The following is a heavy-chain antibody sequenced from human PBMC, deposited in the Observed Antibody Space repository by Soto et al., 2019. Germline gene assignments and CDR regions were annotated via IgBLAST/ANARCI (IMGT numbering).Heavy chain of an antibody. CDR2: IYYSGST. V-gene: IGHV4-39*01. D-gene: IGHD6-13*01. Sequence: QLQLQASGPGLVKPSETLSLTCTVSGGSISSSSFHWGWIRQPPGKGLEWIGSIYYSGSTYYSPALNSRVTIAVDTSKKQFSLKLSSVPAADTAVYYCARRERAAGTDWWFDPWGQGTLVTVAS. CDR1: GGSISSSSFH. J-gene: IGHJ5*02. CDR3: ARRERAAGTDWWFDP.